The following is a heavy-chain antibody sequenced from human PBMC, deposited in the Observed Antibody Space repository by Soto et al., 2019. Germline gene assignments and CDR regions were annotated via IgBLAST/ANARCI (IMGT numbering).Heavy chain of an antibody. CDR3: AREGGDNSAGGYYYGMDV. J-gene: IGHJ6*02. V-gene: IGHV1-69*13. CDR2: IIPIFGTA. Sequence: SVKVSCKASGGTFSSYAISWVRQAPGQGLEWMGGIIPIFGTANYAQKFQGRVTITADESTSTACMELSSLRSEDTAVYYCAREGGDNSAGGYYYGMDVWGQGTTVTVSS. D-gene: IGHD4-17*01. CDR1: GGTFSSYA.